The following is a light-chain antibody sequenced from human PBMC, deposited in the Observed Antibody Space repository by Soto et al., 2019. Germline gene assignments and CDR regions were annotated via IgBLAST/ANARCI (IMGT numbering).Light chain of an antibody. CDR3: QQYGSSLWT. CDR2: AAS. Sequence: EIVLTQSPGTLSLSPGERATLSCRASQSVSSSYLAWYQQKPGQAPRLVMYAASSRGTGIPDRFSGSGSGTDFTLTISRLEPEDCAVYYCQQYGSSLWTFGQGTKVEIK. CDR1: QSVSSSY. J-gene: IGKJ1*01. V-gene: IGKV3-20*01.